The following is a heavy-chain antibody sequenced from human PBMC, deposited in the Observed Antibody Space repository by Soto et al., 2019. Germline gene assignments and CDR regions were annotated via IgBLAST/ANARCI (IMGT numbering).Heavy chain of an antibody. D-gene: IGHD3-10*01. CDR1: GGSISSGDYY. V-gene: IGHV4-30-4*02. Sequence: SETLSLTCTVSGGSISSGDYYWSWIRQPPGKGLEWIGYIYYSGSAYYNPSLKSRVTISVDTSKNQFSLKLSSVTAADTAVYYCARVWGGAFDIWGQGTMVTVSS. CDR3: ARVWGGAFDI. J-gene: IGHJ3*02. CDR2: IYYSGSA.